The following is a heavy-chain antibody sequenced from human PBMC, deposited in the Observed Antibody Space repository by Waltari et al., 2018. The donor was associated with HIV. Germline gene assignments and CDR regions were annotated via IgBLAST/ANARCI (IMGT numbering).Heavy chain of an antibody. D-gene: IGHD3-22*01. V-gene: IGHV4-38-2*02. Sequence: QVRLQESGPGLVKPSETLSLTCSVSGSSLSSRYYLGWIRQAPGKGLEWIGSIYRTGTTYYNPSLKSRVSVSLNMSKNQFSLKLSSVTAADTAVYYCARDQDYYDSSGYTCYAFDPWGQGTMVIVSS. J-gene: IGHJ3*01. CDR3: ARDQDYYDSSGYTCYAFDP. CDR1: GSSLSSRYY. CDR2: IYRTGTT.